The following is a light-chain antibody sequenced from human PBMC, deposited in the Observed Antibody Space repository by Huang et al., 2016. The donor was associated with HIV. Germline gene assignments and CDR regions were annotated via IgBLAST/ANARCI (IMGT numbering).Light chain of an antibody. J-gene: IGKJ4*01. Sequence: DIQMTQSPSSLSASVGDRISITCRASQTISTFLNWYQHKPGKAPKLLIYAASNLQSGVSSRFSVSWSWTRFTLTVTGLLPDDFATYFCQQTSSVPLTFGGGTKVEMK. CDR3: QQTSSVPLT. V-gene: IGKV1-39*01. CDR1: QTISTF. CDR2: AAS.